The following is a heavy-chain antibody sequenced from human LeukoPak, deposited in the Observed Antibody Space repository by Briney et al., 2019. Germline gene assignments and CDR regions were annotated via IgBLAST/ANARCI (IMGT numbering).Heavy chain of an antibody. Sequence: PSETLSLTCTVSGYSISSGYYWGWIRQPPGKGLEWIGSIYHSGSTYYNPSLKSRVTISVDTSKNQFSLKLSSVTAADTAVYYCARTSHYVDIAATIPYGIYCFDYWGQGTLVTVSS. CDR3: ARTSHYVDIAATIPYGIYCFDY. D-gene: IGHD5-12*01. V-gene: IGHV4-38-2*02. CDR2: IYHSGST. J-gene: IGHJ4*02. CDR1: GYSISSGYY.